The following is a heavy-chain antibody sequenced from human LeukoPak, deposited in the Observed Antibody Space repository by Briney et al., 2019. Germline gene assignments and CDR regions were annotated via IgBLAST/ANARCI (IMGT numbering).Heavy chain of an antibody. CDR2: TYYGGGT. CDR3: ARQPNKNFFDY. Sequence: SETLSLTCSVSDGSISGYYWSWIRQPPGKGLEWIGYTYYGGGTSYNPSLKSRVTMSVDTSRNQFSLKVTSATAADTAVYYCARQPNKNFFDYWGPGTPVTVSS. V-gene: IGHV4-59*08. CDR1: DGSISGYY. J-gene: IGHJ4*02.